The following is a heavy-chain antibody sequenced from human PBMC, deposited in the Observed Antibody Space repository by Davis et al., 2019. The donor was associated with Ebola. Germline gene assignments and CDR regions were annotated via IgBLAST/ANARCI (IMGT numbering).Heavy chain of an antibody. CDR3: ARESFSIAAFDY. CDR1: GGSISSYY. D-gene: IGHD6-6*01. V-gene: IGHV4-59*01. J-gene: IGHJ4*02. CDR2: IYYSGST. Sequence: MPSETLSLTCTVSGGSISSYYWSWIRQPPGKGLEWIGYIYYSGSTNYNPSLKSRVTISVDTSKNQFSLKLSSVTAADTAVYYCARESFSIAAFDYWGQGTLVTVSS.